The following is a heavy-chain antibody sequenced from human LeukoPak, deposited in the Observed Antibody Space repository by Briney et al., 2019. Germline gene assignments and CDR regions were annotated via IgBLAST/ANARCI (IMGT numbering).Heavy chain of an antibody. D-gene: IGHD5-12*01. V-gene: IGHV3-74*01. J-gene: IGHJ4*02. CDR3: ARGQFRLHSYHGSTFDY. CDR1: GFTFSSYW. Sequence: GGSLRLSCAASGFTFSSYWMHWVRQAPGKGLVWVSRINSDGSSTSYADSVKGRFTISRDNAKNTLYLQTNSLRAEDTAVYYCARGQFRLHSYHGSTFDYWGQGTLVSVSS. CDR2: INSDGSST.